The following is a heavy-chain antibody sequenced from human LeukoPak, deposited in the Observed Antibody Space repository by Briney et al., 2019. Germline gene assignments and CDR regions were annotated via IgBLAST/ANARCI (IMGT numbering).Heavy chain of an antibody. J-gene: IGHJ4*02. V-gene: IGHV3-21*01. CDR3: ARVKVAAAGPKGDFDY. CDR1: GFTFSSYS. D-gene: IGHD6-13*01. Sequence: GGSLRLSCAASGFTFSSYSMNWVRQAPGKGLEWVSSISSSSYIYYADSVKGRFTISRDNAKNSLYLQMNSLRAEDTAVYYCARVKVAAAGPKGDFDYWGQGTLVTVSS. CDR2: ISSSSYI.